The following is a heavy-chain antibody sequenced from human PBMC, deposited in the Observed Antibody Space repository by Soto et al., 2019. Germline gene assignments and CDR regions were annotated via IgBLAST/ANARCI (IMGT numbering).Heavy chain of an antibody. CDR1: FGSINSSGYY. J-gene: IGHJ5*02. Sequence: TLSLPCTVSFGSINSSGYYWIWIRQHPGKGLEWIGYIYYSGSTYYNPSLKSRVTISVDTSKNQFSLKLSSVTAADTAVYYCARTPSPGWFDPWGQGTLVTVSS. D-gene: IGHD6-6*01. CDR2: IYYSGST. CDR3: ARTPSPGWFDP. V-gene: IGHV4-31*03.